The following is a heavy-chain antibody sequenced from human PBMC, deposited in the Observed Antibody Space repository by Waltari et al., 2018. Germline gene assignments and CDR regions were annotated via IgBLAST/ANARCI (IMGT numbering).Heavy chain of an antibody. CDR2: INPNRGGT. J-gene: IGHJ3*02. CDR1: GYTFTGYY. Sequence: QVQLVQSGAEVKKPGASVKVSCKASGYTFTGYYMHWVRQAPGQGLEWMGWINPNRGGTNYAQKFQGRVTMTRDTSISTAYMELSRLRSDDTAVYYCARDGDGDSSGLAFDIWGQGTMVTVSS. D-gene: IGHD3-22*01. CDR3: ARDGDGDSSGLAFDI. V-gene: IGHV1-2*02.